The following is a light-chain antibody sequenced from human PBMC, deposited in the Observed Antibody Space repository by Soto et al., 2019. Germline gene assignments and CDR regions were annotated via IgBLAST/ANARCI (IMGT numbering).Light chain of an antibody. V-gene: IGKV3-11*01. CDR2: DAS. Sequence: EIVLTQSPTTLSLSPGERATLSCRASQSVSSYLAWYQQKPGQAPRLLIYDASNRATGIPARFSGSGSGTVFTLTISRLEPEDFAVYYCQQRSNWRFTFGPGTKVDIK. J-gene: IGKJ3*01. CDR3: QQRSNWRFT. CDR1: QSVSSY.